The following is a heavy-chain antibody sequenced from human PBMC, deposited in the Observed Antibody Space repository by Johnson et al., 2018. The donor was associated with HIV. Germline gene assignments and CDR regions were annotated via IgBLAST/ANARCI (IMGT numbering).Heavy chain of an antibody. Sequence: VQLVESGGGLVQPGRSLRLSCAASGFTFDDYAMHWVRQPPGKGLEWVSGISWNSGTIGYADSVKGRFTISRDNAKNSLFLQMNSLRAEDTALYYCAKARGGNYDAFDIWGQGTMVTVSS. D-gene: IGHD4-23*01. J-gene: IGHJ3*02. CDR3: AKARGGNYDAFDI. V-gene: IGHV3-9*01. CDR2: ISWNSGTI. CDR1: GFTFDDYA.